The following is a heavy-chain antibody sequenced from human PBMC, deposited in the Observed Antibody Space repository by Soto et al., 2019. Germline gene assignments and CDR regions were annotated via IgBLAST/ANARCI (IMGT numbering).Heavy chain of an antibody. Sequence: EVQLLESGGGLVQPGGSLRLSCAASGFTFSSYAMSWVRQAPGEGLEWVSAISGSGGSTYYADSVKGRFTISRDNSKNTLYLQMNSLRAEDTAVYYCAKLGDIVVVPAAVVDYWGRGTLVTVSS. CDR2: ISGSGGST. V-gene: IGHV3-23*01. CDR3: AKLGDIVVVPAAVVDY. CDR1: GFTFSSYA. J-gene: IGHJ4*02. D-gene: IGHD2-2*01.